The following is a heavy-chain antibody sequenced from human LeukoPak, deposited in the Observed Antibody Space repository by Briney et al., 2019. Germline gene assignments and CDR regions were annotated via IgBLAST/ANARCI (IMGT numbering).Heavy chain of an antibody. CDR3: ARHPALDY. CDR1: GDSFSSHY. J-gene: IGHJ4*02. Sequence: PSETLSLTCTVSGDSFSSHYWSWLRQTPGKGLEWIGHIFHSGNTHYNPSLKSRVTISIDKSKNQFSLKLNSVTAADTAVYYCARHPALDYWGPGTLVTVSS. CDR2: IFHSGNT. V-gene: IGHV4-59*08.